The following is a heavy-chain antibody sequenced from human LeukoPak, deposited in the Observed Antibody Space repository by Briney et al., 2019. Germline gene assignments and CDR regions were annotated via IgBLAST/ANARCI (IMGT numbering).Heavy chain of an antibody. CDR1: GFTFSNYG. CDR3: AKDREYSGSYRPGPTRYYYGMDV. V-gene: IGHV3-30*18. D-gene: IGHD1-26*01. Sequence: PGGSLRLSYAASGFTFSNYGTHCVRQAPGKGLEWVAGISEDGIKKYYADSVKGRFTISRGNGNNTLFLQMNSLRTEDTAVYFCAKDREYSGSYRPGPTRYYYGMDVWGQGTTVTVSS. J-gene: IGHJ6*02. CDR2: ISEDGIKK.